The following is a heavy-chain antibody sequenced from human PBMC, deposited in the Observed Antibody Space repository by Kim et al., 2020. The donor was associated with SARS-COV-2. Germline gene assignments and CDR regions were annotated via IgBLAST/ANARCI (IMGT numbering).Heavy chain of an antibody. CDR1: GFTFSSYW. CDR3: ARMARTDY. V-gene: IGHV3-7*01. Sequence: GGSLRLSCAASGFTFSSYWMTWVRQAPGKGLEWVASINQDGSDKYYVDSVKGRFTISRDNAKSSLFLQMNSLRGEDTALYYCARMARTDYWGQGTLVTVSS. J-gene: IGHJ4*01. CDR2: INQDGSDK.